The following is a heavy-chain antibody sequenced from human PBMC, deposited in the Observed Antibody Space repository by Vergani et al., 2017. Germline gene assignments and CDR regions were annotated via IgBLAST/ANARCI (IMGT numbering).Heavy chain of an antibody. D-gene: IGHD3-3*01. Sequence: EVQLVESGGGLVKPGGSLRLSCAASGFTFSSYSMNWVRQAPGKGLEWVSSISSSSSYIYYADSVKGRFTISRDNAKNSLYLQMNSLRAEDTAVYYCARDYNFGVVIAYYFDYWGQGTLVTVSS. CDR1: GFTFSSYS. CDR2: ISSSSSYI. V-gene: IGHV3-21*01. CDR3: ARDYNFGVVIAYYFDY. J-gene: IGHJ4*02.